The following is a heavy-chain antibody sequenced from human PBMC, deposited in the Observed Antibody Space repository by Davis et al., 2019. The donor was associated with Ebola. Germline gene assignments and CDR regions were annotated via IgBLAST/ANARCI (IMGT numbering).Heavy chain of an antibody. CDR1: GGSFSGYY. CDR2: INHSGST. CDR3: ARPRGGQQLDAFDI. D-gene: IGHD6-13*01. V-gene: IGHV4-34*01. Sequence: SETLSLTCAVYGGSFSGYYCSWIRQPPGKWLEWIGEINHSGSTYYNPSLNIRVTISVDKSKNQFSLKLGSVTAADKAVYYCARPRGGQQLDAFDIWGQGTMVTVSS. J-gene: IGHJ3*02.